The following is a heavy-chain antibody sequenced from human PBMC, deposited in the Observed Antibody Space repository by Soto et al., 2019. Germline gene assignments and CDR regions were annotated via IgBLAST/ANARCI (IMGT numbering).Heavy chain of an antibody. CDR3: AKAGGKYCSGGNCYFDY. CDR1: GFTFSNYA. Sequence: GGSLRLSCAASGFTFSNYAMSWVRQAPGKGLEWIAAINVGGYTTYYADSVQGRFTFSRDNSKITLSLQMNSLRAEDTAVYYCAKAGGKYCSGGNCYFDYWGQGTLVTVSS. D-gene: IGHD2-15*01. CDR2: INVGGYTT. V-gene: IGHV3-23*01. J-gene: IGHJ4*02.